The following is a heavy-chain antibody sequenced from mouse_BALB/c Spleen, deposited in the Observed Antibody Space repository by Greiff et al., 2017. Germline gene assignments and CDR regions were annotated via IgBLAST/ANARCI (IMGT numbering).Heavy chain of an antibody. J-gene: IGHJ4*01. CDR2: ISTYYGDA. Sequence: QVQLQQSGAELVRPGVSVKISCKGSGYTFTDYAMHWVKQSHAKSLEWIGVISTYYGDASYNQKFKGKATMTVDKSSSTAYMELARLTSEDSAIYYCARGGGYGNRAMDYWGQGTSVTVSS. D-gene: IGHD2-1*01. CDR3: ARGGGYGNRAMDY. CDR1: GYTFTDYA. V-gene: IGHV1S137*01.